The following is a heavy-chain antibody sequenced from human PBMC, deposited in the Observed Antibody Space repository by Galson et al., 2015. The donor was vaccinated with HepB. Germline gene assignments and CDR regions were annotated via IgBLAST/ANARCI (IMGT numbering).Heavy chain of an antibody. CDR3: ARELLWFGEDRFYYYGMDV. Sequence: SLRLSCAASGFTVSSNYMSWVRQAPGKGLEWVSVIYSGGSTYYADSVKGRFTISRHNSKNTLYLQMNSLRAEDTAVYYCARELLWFGEDRFYYYGMDVWGQGTTVTVSS. V-gene: IGHV3-53*04. CDR2: IYSGGST. D-gene: IGHD3-10*01. J-gene: IGHJ6*02. CDR1: GFTVSSNY.